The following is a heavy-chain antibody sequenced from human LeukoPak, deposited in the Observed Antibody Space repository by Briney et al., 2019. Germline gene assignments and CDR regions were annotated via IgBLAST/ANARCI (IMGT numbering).Heavy chain of an antibody. CDR1: GFTFSSYG. J-gene: IGHJ4*02. CDR3: ARDQGGMGYYYDSSGSPIDY. Sequence: GGSLSLSCAASGFTFSSYGMHWLGQAPGKGLTGVAVICYDGSNKYYEDFVKGRFTISRDNSKNTLYLQMNSLRAEDTAVYYCARDQGGMGYYYDSSGSPIDYWGQGTLVTVSS. CDR2: ICYDGSNK. D-gene: IGHD3-22*01. V-gene: IGHV3-33*01.